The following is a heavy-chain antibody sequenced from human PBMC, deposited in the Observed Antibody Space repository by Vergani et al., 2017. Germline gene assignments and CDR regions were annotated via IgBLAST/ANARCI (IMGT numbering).Heavy chain of an antibody. CDR1: GGTFSSYT. V-gene: IGHV1-69*02. Sequence: QVQLVQSGAEVKKPGSSVKVSCKASGGTFSSYTISWVRQAPGQGLEWMGRIIPILGIANYAQKFQDRVTITADKSTSTAYMELSSLRSEDTAVYYCARVRYYDSSGYYYADAFDIWGQGTMVTVSS. J-gene: IGHJ3*02. CDR2: IIPILGIA. CDR3: ARVRYYDSSGYYYADAFDI. D-gene: IGHD3-22*01.